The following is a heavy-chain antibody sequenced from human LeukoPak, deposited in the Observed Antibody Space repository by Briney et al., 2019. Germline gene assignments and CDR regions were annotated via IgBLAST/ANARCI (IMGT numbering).Heavy chain of an antibody. D-gene: IGHD5-24*01. V-gene: IGHV4-34*01. J-gene: IGHJ4*02. CDR3: ARGDRDGYNR. Sequence: SETLSLTCAVYGGSFSGHYWSWIRQPPGKGLEWIGEINHSGSTNYNPSLKSRVTISVDTSKNQFSLKLSSVTAADTAVYYCARGDRDGYNRWGQGTLVTVSS. CDR2: INHSGST. CDR1: GGSFSGHY.